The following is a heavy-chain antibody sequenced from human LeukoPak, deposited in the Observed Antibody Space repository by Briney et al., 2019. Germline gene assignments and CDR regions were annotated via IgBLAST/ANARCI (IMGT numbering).Heavy chain of an antibody. J-gene: IGHJ5*02. CDR2: INHSGST. D-gene: IGHD3-10*01. Sequence: SDTLSLTCAVYGGSFSGYYWSWIPQPPGKGLEWIGEINHSGSTNYNPSLTSRVTISVDTSKIQFSRRLSSVTAADTAVYYCASGKRLPSGSALGWFDLWGQGTLVTVSP. CDR1: GGSFSGYY. V-gene: IGHV4-34*01. CDR3: ASGKRLPSGSALGWFDL.